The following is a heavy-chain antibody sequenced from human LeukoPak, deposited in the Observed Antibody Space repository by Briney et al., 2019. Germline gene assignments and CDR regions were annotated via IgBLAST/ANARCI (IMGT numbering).Heavy chain of an antibody. Sequence: GGSLRLSCAASGFTFSSYEMNWVRQAPGKGLEWVSYISSSGSTIYYADSVKGRFTISRDNAKNSLYLQMNSLRAEDTAVYYCAREETYYDSSGYYPPDYWGQGTLVTVSS. CDR3: AREETYYDSSGYYPPDY. CDR2: ISSSGSTI. CDR1: GFTFSSYE. J-gene: IGHJ4*02. D-gene: IGHD3-22*01. V-gene: IGHV3-48*03.